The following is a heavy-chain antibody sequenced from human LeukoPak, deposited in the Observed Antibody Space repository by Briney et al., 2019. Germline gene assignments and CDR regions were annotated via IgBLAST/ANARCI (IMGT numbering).Heavy chain of an antibody. CDR3: AKGDDHGGNCDFDF. V-gene: IGHV3-23*01. CDR2: ISGSGGST. J-gene: IGHJ4*02. CDR1: GFTFDSYA. D-gene: IGHD4-23*01. Sequence: GGSLRLSCAASGFTFDSYAMSWVRQAPGKGPEWASAISGSGGSTYYADSVKGRFTISRDNSKNTLYLQMNNLRAEDTAVYYCAKGDDHGGNCDFDFWGQGALVTVSS.